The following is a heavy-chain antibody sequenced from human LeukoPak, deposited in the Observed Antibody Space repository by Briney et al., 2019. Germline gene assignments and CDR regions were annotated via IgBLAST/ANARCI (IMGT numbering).Heavy chain of an antibody. Sequence: SETLSLTCTVSGGSISSSSFYWGWVRQPPGEGLEWIGNIYYSGSTYYNPSLKSRVTISVDTSKNQFSLKLSSVIAADTAVYYCARHKGYTYGYGDYWGQGTLVTVSS. CDR3: ARHKGYTYGYGDY. CDR1: GGSISSSSFY. CDR2: IYYSGST. D-gene: IGHD5-18*01. J-gene: IGHJ4*02. V-gene: IGHV4-39*01.